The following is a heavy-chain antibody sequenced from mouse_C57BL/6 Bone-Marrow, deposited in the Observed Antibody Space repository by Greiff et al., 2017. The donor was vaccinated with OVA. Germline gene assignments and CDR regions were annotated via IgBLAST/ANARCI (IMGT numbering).Heavy chain of an antibody. J-gene: IGHJ2*01. CDR3: ARHGSPLDSNYDYFDY. V-gene: IGHV1-62-2*01. D-gene: IGHD2-5*01. CDR2: FYPGSGSI. CDR1: GYTFTEYT. Sequence: VQLQESGAELVKPGASVKLSCKASGYTFTEYTIHWVKQRSGQGLVWIGWFYPGSGSIKYNAKFKDKATLTADKSSSTVYMELSRLTSEDSAVYFGARHGSPLDSNYDYFDYWGQGTTLTVSS.